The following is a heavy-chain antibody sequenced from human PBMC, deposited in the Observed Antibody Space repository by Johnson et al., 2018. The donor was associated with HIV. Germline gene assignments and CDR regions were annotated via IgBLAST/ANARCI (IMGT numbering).Heavy chain of an antibody. CDR3: AKSTQANIFRESGPYGAFDV. J-gene: IGHJ3*01. V-gene: IGHV3-20*04. CDR2: INWNGGST. Sequence: VQLVESGGGVVRPGASLRLSCAASGFSFDNNGMTWVRQAPGKGLEWVSGINWNGGSTDYADSVKGRFTISRDNSKNTLYAQMNSLRGEDTAVYYCAKSTQANIFRESGPYGAFDVWGQGTMVTVSS. D-gene: IGHD3-10*01. CDR1: GFSFDNNG.